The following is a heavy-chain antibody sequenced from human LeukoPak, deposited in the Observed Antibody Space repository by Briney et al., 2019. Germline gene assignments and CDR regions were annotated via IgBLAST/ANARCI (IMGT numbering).Heavy chain of an antibody. V-gene: IGHV1-18*01. J-gene: IGHJ5*02. CDR2: ISAYNGNT. D-gene: IGHD1-26*01. CDR3: ARRIVGATLRGNWFDP. CDR1: GYTFTSYG. Sequence: GASVKVSCKASGYTFTSYGISWVRQAPGQGLERMGWISAYNGNTNYAQKLQGRVTMTTDTSTSTAYMELRSLRSDDTAVYYCARRIVGATLRGNWFDPWGQGTLVTVSS.